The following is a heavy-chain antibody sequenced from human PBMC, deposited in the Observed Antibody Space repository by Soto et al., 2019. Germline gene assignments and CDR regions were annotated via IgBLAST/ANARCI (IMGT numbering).Heavy chain of an antibody. CDR1: GYSFTSYW. J-gene: IGHJ4*02. V-gene: IGHV5-51*01. CDR2: IYPGDSDT. D-gene: IGHD3-3*01. Sequence: GESLKISCKGSGYSFTSYWIGWVRQMPGKGLEWMGIIYPGDSDTRYSPSFQGQVTISADKSISTAYFQWNSLKASDTAMYYCAVSIWDDFWSGYYFDYWGQGTLVTVSS. CDR3: AVSIWDDFWSGYYFDY.